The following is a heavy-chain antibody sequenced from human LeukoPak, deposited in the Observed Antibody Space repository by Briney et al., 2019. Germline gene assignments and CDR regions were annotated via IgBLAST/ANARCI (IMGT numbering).Heavy chain of an antibody. V-gene: IGHV4-34*01. D-gene: IGHD6-13*01. CDR2: INHSGST. CDR1: GGSFSGYY. Sequence: SETLSLTCAVYGGSFSGYYWSWIRQPPGKGLEWIGEINHSGSTNYNPSLKSRVTISVDTSKNQFSLKLSSVTAADTAVYYCARRIAAAGTRAVDCWGQGTLVTVSS. J-gene: IGHJ4*02. CDR3: ARRIAAAGTRAVDC.